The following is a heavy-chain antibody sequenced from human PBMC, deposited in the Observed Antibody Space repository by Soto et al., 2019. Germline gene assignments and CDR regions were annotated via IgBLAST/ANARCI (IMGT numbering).Heavy chain of an antibody. CDR2: TTAILGTR. V-gene: IGHV1-69*01. D-gene: IGHD5-18*01. CDR1: GDTLSHYV. CDR3: AAGDRIDTGDH. Sequence: QVQLVQYGAEVKKPGSSVKVSCKPSGDTLSHYVVSWVRQVPGKGLEWMGGTTAILGTRESAQKFQGRRTITSDESTSTSSMERNSLTSVDTAGYYRAAGDRIDTGDHWGQGTLVSVSS. J-gene: IGHJ4*02.